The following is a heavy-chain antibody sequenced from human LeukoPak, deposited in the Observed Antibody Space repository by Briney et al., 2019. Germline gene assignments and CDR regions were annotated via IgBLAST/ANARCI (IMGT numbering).Heavy chain of an antibody. Sequence: SETLSLTCTVSGGSISSYYWSWIRQPPGKGLKWIGYIYYSGSTNYNPSLKSRVTISVDTSKNQFSLKLSSVTAADTAVYYCARGVKGVAAADSNWFDPWGQGTLVTVSS. V-gene: IGHV4-59*01. J-gene: IGHJ5*02. D-gene: IGHD6-13*01. CDR2: IYYSGST. CDR1: GGSISSYY. CDR3: ARGVKGVAAADSNWFDP.